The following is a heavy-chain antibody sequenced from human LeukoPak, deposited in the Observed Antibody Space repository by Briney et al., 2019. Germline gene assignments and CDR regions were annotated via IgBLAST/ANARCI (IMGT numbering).Heavy chain of an antibody. J-gene: IGHJ6*02. D-gene: IGHD3-10*01. CDR2: INPNSGGT. V-gene: IGHV1-2*02. Sequence: ASVKVSCKASGYTFTGYYMHWVRQAPGQGLEWMGWINPNSGGTNYAQKLQGRVTMTRDTSISTAYMELSRLRSEDTAVYYCARAMVSNYYYYYYGMDVWGQGTTVTVSS. CDR1: GYTFTGYY. CDR3: ARAMVSNYYYYYYGMDV.